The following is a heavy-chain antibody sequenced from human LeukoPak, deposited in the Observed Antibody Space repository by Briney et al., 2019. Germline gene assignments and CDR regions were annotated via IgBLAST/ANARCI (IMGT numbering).Heavy chain of an antibody. CDR3: ARHHCSGGSCYTKDYYYYGMDV. J-gene: IGHJ6*02. CDR1: GGSISSSDYY. V-gene: IGHV4-61*02. Sequence: SETLSLTCTVSGGSISSSDYYWGWIRQPAGKGLEWIGRIYTSGSTNYNPSLKSRVTMSVDTSKNQFSLKLSSVTAADTAVYYCARHHCSGGSCYTKDYYYYGMDVWGQGTTVTVSS. CDR2: IYTSGST. D-gene: IGHD2-15*01.